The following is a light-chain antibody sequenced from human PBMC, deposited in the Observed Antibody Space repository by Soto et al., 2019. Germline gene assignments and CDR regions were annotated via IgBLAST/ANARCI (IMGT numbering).Light chain of an antibody. CDR1: QSISSY. CDR2: AAS. J-gene: IGKJ3*01. V-gene: IGKV1-39*01. CDR3: QQSYSTPGIT. Sequence: DIQMTQSPSSLSASVGDRVTITCRASQSISSYLNWYQQKPGKAPKLLIYAASSLQSGVPSRFSGSGSGTDSTLTISSLQPEDFATYYCQQSYSTPGITFGPGTKVDIK.